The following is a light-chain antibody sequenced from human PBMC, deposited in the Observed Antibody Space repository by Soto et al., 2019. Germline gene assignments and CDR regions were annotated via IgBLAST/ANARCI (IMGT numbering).Light chain of an antibody. CDR2: KAS. J-gene: IGKJ1*01. CDR1: QSISSW. V-gene: IGKV1-5*03. CDR3: QQYNDNWT. Sequence: DLQMTQSPSTLSASVGDRVTITCRASQSISSWLAWYQQKPGKAPKLLIYKASTLQSGVPSRFSGSGSGTEFTLAISSLQPDDFATYYCQQYNDNWTFGQGTKV.